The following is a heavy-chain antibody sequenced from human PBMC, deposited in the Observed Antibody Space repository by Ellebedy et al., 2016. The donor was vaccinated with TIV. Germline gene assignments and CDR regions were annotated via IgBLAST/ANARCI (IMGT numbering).Heavy chain of an antibody. J-gene: IGHJ4*02. V-gene: IGHV3-33*01. CDR2: IWSDGTNK. CDR3: ARAPFNWNYFDY. CDR1: GFTFSSCG. Sequence: GGSLRLXXVASGFTFSSCGIHWIRQAPGRGLEWVALIWSDGTNKFYADSVKGRFTISRDNSKNTLFLQMNSLRAEDTAVYYCARAPFNWNYFDYWGQGTLVTVSS. D-gene: IGHD1-20*01.